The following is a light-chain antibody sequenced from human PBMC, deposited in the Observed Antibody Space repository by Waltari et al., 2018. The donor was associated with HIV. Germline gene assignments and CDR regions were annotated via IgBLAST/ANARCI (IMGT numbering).Light chain of an antibody. V-gene: IGKV3-15*01. Sequence: EIVMTQSPATLSVSPGERATLSCRASQSVSNNLAWYQQKPGQAPRLLNYGPSTRATGTPARFSASGSGTEFTLTISSLQSEDFAIYYCQQYNEWPRTFGQGTKVEIK. J-gene: IGKJ1*01. CDR3: QQYNEWPRT. CDR2: GPS. CDR1: QSVSNN.